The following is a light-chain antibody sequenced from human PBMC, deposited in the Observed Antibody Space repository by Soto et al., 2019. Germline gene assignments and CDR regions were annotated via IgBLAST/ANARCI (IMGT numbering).Light chain of an antibody. J-gene: IGKJ5*01. CDR3: QHSYSTLVIT. CDR2: AAS. CDR1: QSISSY. V-gene: IGKV1-39*01. Sequence: DIQMTQSPSSLSASVGDRVTITCRASQSISSYLNWYQQKQGKPPKLLIYAASSLQSGVPSRFSGSGSGTYFTLTTSSLQPEDFATYYWQHSYSTLVITFGQGTRLEIK.